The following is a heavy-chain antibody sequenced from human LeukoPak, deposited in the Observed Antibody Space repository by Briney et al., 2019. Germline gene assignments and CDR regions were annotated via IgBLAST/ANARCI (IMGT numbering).Heavy chain of an antibody. Sequence: PGGSLRLSCAASGFTLSSYAMSWVRQAPGKGLEWVSLISGNAGSTYYADSVKGRFTISRDNAKNSLYLQMNSLRAEDTALYYCAKGEWELLGGHYFDYWGQGTLDTVSS. V-gene: IGHV3-23*01. J-gene: IGHJ4*02. D-gene: IGHD1-26*01. CDR3: AKGEWELLGGHYFDY. CDR2: ISGNAGST. CDR1: GFTLSSYA.